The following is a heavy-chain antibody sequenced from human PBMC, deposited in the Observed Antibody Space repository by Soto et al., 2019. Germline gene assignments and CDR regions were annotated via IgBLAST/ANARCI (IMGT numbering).Heavy chain of an antibody. Sequence: PSETLSLTCTVSGGSISSGGYYWSWIRQHPGKGLEWIGYIYYSGSTYYNPSLKSRVTISVDTSKNQFSLKLSSVTAADTAVYYCARRKDGYNYINYYYGTDVWGQGTTVTVSS. J-gene: IGHJ6*02. CDR3: ARRKDGYNYINYYYGTDV. V-gene: IGHV4-31*03. CDR2: IYYSGST. CDR1: GGSISSGGYY. D-gene: IGHD5-12*01.